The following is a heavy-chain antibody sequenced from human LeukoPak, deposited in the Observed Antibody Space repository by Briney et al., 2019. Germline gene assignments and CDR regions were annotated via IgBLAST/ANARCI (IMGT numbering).Heavy chain of an antibody. J-gene: IGHJ6*02. Sequence: SETLSLTCTVSGGSISSSSYYWGWIRQPPGKGLEWIGSIFYSGSTYYNPSLQSRVTISVDTSKNQFSLKLSSVTAADTAVYYCARQSDYYYYGMDVWGQGTTVTVSS. V-gene: IGHV4-39*01. CDR1: GGSISSSSYY. CDR3: ARQSDYYYYGMDV. CDR2: IFYSGST.